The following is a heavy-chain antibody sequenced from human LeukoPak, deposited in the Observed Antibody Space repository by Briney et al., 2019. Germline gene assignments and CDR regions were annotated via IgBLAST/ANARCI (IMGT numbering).Heavy chain of an antibody. J-gene: IGHJ4*02. D-gene: IGHD3-22*01. Sequence: ASVKVSCKTSGYIFTSYGISWVRQAPGQGLEWMGWISAYNGNTNYAQKVQGRVTMTTDTSTSTAYMELRSLRSDDTAVYYCARRNYDSSGYYYFDYWGQGTLVTVSS. CDR2: ISAYNGNT. V-gene: IGHV1-18*01. CDR1: GYIFTSYG. CDR3: ARRNYDSSGYYYFDY.